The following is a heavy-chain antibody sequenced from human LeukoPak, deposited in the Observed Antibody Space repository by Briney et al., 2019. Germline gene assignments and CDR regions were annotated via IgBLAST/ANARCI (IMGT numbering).Heavy chain of an antibody. CDR1: GCSISSSSYY. D-gene: IGHD5-12*01. V-gene: IGHV4-39*07. Sequence: SETLSLTCTVSGCSISSSSYYWGWMRQPPRKGLEWVRSIYYSGNTYYNPSLKSRVTISVDTSKNQFSLKLSSVTAADTAVYYCARGSCGYELDYWGQGTLVTVSS. CDR2: IYYSGNT. CDR3: ARGSCGYELDY. J-gene: IGHJ4*02.